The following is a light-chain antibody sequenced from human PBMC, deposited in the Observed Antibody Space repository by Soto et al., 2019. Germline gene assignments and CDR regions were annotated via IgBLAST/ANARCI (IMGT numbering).Light chain of an antibody. CDR1: QNINSD. J-gene: IGKJ2*01. CDR3: HHYNNWPPYT. V-gene: IGKV3D-15*01. Sequence: ETVMTQSPATLSVSPGERAALSCRASQNINSDVAWYQQKPGQAPRLLIYGASNRAAGIPDRFSGSGSGAEFTLTISSLQSEDFAVYYCHHYNNWPPYTFGQGTKLEI. CDR2: GAS.